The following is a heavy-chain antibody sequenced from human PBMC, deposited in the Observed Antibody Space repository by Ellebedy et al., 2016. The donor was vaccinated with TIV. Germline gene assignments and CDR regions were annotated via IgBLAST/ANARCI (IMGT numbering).Heavy chain of an antibody. J-gene: IGHJ4*02. CDR2: INPNSGGT. V-gene: IGHV1-2*02. CDR1: GYTFIGYY. D-gene: IGHD2-15*01. Sequence: ASVKVSXXASGYTFIGYYMHWVRQAPGQGLEWMGWINPNSGGTNYAQKFQGRVTMTRDTSISTAYMELSRLRSDDTAIYYCARGSVVSSLHCWGQGTLVTVSS. CDR3: ARGSVVSSLHC.